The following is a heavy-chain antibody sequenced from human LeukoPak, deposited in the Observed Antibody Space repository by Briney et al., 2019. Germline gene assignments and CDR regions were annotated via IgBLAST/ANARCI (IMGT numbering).Heavy chain of an antibody. CDR3: ARDGWYSSGWSDAFDI. D-gene: IGHD6-19*01. Sequence: SETLSLTCTVSGGSISSGSYYWSWIRQPAGKGLEWIGRIYTSGSTNYNPSLKSRVAISVDTSKNQFSLKLSSVTAADTAVYYCARDGWYSSGWSDAFDIWGQGTMVTVSS. V-gene: IGHV4-61*02. CDR1: GGSISSGSYY. J-gene: IGHJ3*02. CDR2: IYTSGST.